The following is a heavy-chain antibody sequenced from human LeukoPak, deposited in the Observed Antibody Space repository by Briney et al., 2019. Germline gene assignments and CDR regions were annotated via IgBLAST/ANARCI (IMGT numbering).Heavy chain of an antibody. D-gene: IGHD1-14*01. J-gene: IGHJ4*02. V-gene: IGHV3-30*04. CDR1: GFTFSSYA. CDR3: ASGALRNLDY. Sequence: PGGSLRLSCAASGFTFSSYAMHWVRQAPGKGLEWVAVISYDGSNKYYADSVKGRFTISRDNSKNTQYLQMNSLRAEDTAVYYCASGALRNLDYWGQGTLVTVSS. CDR2: ISYDGSNK.